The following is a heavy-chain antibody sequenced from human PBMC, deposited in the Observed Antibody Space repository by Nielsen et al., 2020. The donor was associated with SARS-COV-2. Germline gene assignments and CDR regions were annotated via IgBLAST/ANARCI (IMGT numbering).Heavy chain of an antibody. V-gene: IGHV4-59*01. Sequence: LRLSCNVSDGSISNYFWSWIRQPPGKGLEWIGYVYYSGVTHYNPSLKSRVTISIDTSKNNFSLKLGSVTAADTAVYYCATYNSGWGNYFDYWGHGALVTVSS. CDR2: VYYSGVT. J-gene: IGHJ4*01. CDR1: DGSISNYF. D-gene: IGHD6-19*01. CDR3: ATYNSGWGNYFDY.